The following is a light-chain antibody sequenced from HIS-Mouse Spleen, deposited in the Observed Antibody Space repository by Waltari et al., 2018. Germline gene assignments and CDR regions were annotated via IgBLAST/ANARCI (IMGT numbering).Light chain of an antibody. Sequence: DIQMTQSPSSLSASVGDRVTITCQASQAISNYLNWYQKKPGKAPKLLIYDASNLETGVPSRFSGSGSGTDFTFTISSLQPEDIATYYCQQYDNLPITFGQGTRLEIK. CDR3: QQYDNLPIT. CDR1: QAISNY. J-gene: IGKJ5*01. CDR2: DAS. V-gene: IGKV1-33*01.